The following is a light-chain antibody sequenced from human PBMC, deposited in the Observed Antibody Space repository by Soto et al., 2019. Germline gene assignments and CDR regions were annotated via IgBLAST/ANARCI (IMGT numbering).Light chain of an antibody. CDR3: SSYTTTSSRV. J-gene: IGLJ2*01. CDR2: EGS. Sequence: QSVLTQPASVSGSPGQSITISCTGGGSDVGSYNLVSWYQQHPGKAPKLMIYEGSKRPSGVSNRFSGSKSGNTASLTISGLQTEDEADYHCSSYTTTSSRVFGGGTQLTVL. CDR1: GSDVGSYNL. V-gene: IGLV2-14*02.